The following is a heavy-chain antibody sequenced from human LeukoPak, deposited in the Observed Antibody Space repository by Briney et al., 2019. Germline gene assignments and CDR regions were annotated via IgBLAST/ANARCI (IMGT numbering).Heavy chain of an antibody. CDR1: GFSFRNYS. CDR2: MSSTGRTI. Sequence: GGSLRLACEASGFSFRNYSMNWVRQAPGKGLEWISYMSSTGRTIFYADSVKGRFSISRDNSKNTLYLQMNSLRAEDTAVYYCAKADYDSSGYYLTPFDYWGQGTLVTVSS. V-gene: IGHV3-48*01. CDR3: AKADYDSSGYYLTPFDY. D-gene: IGHD3-22*01. J-gene: IGHJ4*02.